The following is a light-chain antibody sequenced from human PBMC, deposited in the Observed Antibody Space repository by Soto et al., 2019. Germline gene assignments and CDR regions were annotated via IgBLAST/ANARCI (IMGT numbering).Light chain of an antibody. CDR2: SNN. J-gene: IGLJ1*01. CDR1: SPNIGSNT. CDR3: AARDDSLNGYV. V-gene: IGLV1-44*01. Sequence: QSVLTQPPSASGTPGQRVTISCSGSSPNIGSNTVNWYQQLPGTAPKLLIYSNNQRPSGVPDRFSGSKSGTSASLAINGPQSEDEADYYCAARDDSLNGYVFGTGTKVTVL.